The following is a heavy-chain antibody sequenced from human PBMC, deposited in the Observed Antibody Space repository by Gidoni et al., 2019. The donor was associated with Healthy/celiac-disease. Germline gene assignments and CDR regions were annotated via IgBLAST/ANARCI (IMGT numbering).Heavy chain of an antibody. J-gene: IGHJ4*02. CDR1: GFNFSSYA. CDR2: ISGIGGST. CDR3: AKAQRYCSSTSCLYYFDY. Sequence: EVQLLESGGGWVQPGGSLRLSCAASGFNFSSYAMSWVRQAPGKGLEWVSAISGIGGSTYYADSVKGRFTISRDNSKNTLYLQMNSLRAEDTSVYYCAKAQRYCSSTSCLYYFDYWGQGTLVTVSS. V-gene: IGHV3-23*01. D-gene: IGHD2-2*01.